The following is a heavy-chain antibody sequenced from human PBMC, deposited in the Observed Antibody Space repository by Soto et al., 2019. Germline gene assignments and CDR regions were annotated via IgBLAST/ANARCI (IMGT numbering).Heavy chain of an antibody. CDR2: ISYDGSNK. Sequence: QVQLVESGGGVVQPGRSLRLSCAASGFTFSSYAMHWVRQAPGKGLEWVAVISYDGSNKYYADSVKGRFTISRDNSKNTLYLQMNSLRAEDTAVYYCARDGVAVAGPTGVSDYWGQGTLVTVSS. V-gene: IGHV3-30-3*01. CDR1: GFTFSSYA. J-gene: IGHJ4*02. CDR3: ARDGVAVAGPTGVSDY. D-gene: IGHD6-19*01.